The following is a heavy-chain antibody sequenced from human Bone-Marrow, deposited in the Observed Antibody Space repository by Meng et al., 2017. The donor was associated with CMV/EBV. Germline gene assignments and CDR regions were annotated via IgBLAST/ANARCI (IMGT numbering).Heavy chain of an antibody. J-gene: IGHJ6*02. CDR2: IYYSGST. CDR3: AREGLWSGWTREYGMDV. Sequence: GSLRLSCTVSGGSISSSSYYWGWIRQPPGKGLEWIGSIYYSGSTYYNPSLKSRVTISVDTSKNQFSLKLSSVTAADTAVYYCAREGLWSGWTREYGMDVWGQGTTVTVSS. CDR1: GGSISSSSYY. V-gene: IGHV4-39*07. D-gene: IGHD3-3*01.